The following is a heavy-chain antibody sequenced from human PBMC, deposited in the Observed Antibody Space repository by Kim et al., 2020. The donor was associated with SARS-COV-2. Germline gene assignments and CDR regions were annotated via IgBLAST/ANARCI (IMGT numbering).Heavy chain of an antibody. J-gene: IGHJ3*02. CDR2: IYYSGST. CDR1: GGSISSSSYY. Sequence: SETLSLTCTVSGGSISSSSYYWGWIRQPPGKGLEWIGSIYYSGSTYYNPSLKSRVTISVDTSKNQFSLKLSSVTAADTAVYYCARSRLWFGKDAFDIWGQGTMVTVSS. CDR3: ARSRLWFGKDAFDI. V-gene: IGHV4-39*01. D-gene: IGHD3-10*01.